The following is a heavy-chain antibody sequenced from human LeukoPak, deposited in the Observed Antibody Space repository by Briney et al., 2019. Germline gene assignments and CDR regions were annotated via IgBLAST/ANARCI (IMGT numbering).Heavy chain of an antibody. CDR1: GFTFNSYS. CDR3: GIFMDVVPGSMS. D-gene: IGHD2-2*01. V-gene: IGHV4-34*08. CDR2: ISHGGIT. J-gene: IGHJ4*02. Sequence: GSLRLSCAASGFTFNSYSMNWIRQAPGKGLEWIGEISHGGITKHNPSLKSRVTMSQDTSKRQFSLKMNSMTAADTGVYYCGIFMDVVPGSMSWGLGTLVTVSS.